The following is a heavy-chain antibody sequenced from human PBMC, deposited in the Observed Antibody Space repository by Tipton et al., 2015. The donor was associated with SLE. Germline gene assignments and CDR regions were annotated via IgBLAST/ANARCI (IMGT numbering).Heavy chain of an antibody. CDR3: AKTTVYSNDWPYFDH. D-gene: IGHD6-19*01. V-gene: IGHV4-4*02. CDR1: GGSIRSSNW. J-gene: IGHJ4*02. CDR2: IHHSGST. Sequence: SLSLTCAVSGGSIRSSNWWSWVRQPPGKGLEWIGEIHHSGSTNSNPSLKSRVTISVDTSKNQFSLNLRSVTAADTAVYYCAKTTVYSNDWPYFDHWGQGTLVTVSS.